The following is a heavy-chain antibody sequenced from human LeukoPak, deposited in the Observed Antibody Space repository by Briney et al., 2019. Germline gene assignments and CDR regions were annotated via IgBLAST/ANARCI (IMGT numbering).Heavy chain of an antibody. V-gene: IGHV1-69*13. J-gene: IGHJ6*03. Sequence: SVKVSCKASGGTFSSYAISWVRQAPGQGLEWMGGIIPIFGTANYAQKFQGRVTITADESTSTAYMELSSLRSEDTAVYYCSRGPPQWTTLYYYYRDFWGKGTTVTVSS. D-gene: IGHD3/OR15-3a*01. CDR1: GGTFSSYA. CDR2: IIPIFGTA. CDR3: SRGPPQWTTLYYYYRDF.